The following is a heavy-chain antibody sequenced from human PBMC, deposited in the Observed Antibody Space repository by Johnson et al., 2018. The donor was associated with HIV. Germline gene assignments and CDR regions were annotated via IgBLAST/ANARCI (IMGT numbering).Heavy chain of an antibody. Sequence: VQLVESGGGLVRPGGSLRLSCAASGFTFDDYGMSWVRQAPGKGLEWVSGINWNGGSTGYADYVKGRFTISRDNSKNTLYLQMNSLRAEDTAVYYCANERAMDSSGWYDGFDIWGQGTMVTVSS. V-gene: IGHV3-20*04. CDR1: GFTFDDYG. D-gene: IGHD6-19*01. CDR2: INWNGGST. CDR3: ANERAMDSSGWYDGFDI. J-gene: IGHJ3*02.